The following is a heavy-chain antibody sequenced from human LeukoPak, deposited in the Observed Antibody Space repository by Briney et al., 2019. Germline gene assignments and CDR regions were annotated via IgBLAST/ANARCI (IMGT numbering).Heavy chain of an antibody. CDR3: TRMDSSSSNRAFAI. CDR1: GYSISSGYY. D-gene: IGHD6-6*01. Sequence: SETLSLTCAVSGYSISSGYYWGWIRQPPGKGLEWIGSIYHSGSTYYNPSLKSRVTISVDTSKNQFSLKLSSVTAADTAVYYCTRMDSSSSNRAFAIWGQGTMVTVSS. J-gene: IGHJ3*02. V-gene: IGHV4-38-2*01. CDR2: IYHSGST.